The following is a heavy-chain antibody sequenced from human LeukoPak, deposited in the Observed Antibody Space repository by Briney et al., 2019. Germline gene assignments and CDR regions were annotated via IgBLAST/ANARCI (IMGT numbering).Heavy chain of an antibody. CDR1: GFTVSGNY. D-gene: IGHD5-18*01. V-gene: IGHV3-66*01. CDR3: ARDQVPALAN. CDR2: IYSGGGT. J-gene: IGHJ4*02. Sequence: GGSLRLSCAASGFTVSGNYMSWVRQAPGKGLEWVSIIYSGGGTYYADSVKGRFTISRDNSKNTLHLQMNCLRAEDTAVYYCARDQVPALANWGQGTLVTVSS.